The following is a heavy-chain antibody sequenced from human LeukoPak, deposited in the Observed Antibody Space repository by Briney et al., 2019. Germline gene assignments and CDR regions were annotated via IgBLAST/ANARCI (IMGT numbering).Heavy chain of an antibody. D-gene: IGHD5-24*01. CDR1: GGSISSGGYY. CDR3: ASSRDGYNSG. J-gene: IGHJ4*02. Sequence: SETLSLTCTVSGGSISSGGYYWSWIRQHPGKGLEWIGYIYYSGSTNYNPSLKSRVTMSVDMSKNQFSLKLSSVTAADTAVYYCASSRDGYNSGWGQGTLVTVSS. CDR2: IYYSGST. V-gene: IGHV4-61*08.